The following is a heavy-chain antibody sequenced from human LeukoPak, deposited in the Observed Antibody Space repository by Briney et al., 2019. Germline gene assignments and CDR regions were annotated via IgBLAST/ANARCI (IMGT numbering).Heavy chain of an antibody. D-gene: IGHD3-10*01. Sequence: GGSLRLSCAASGFTFSSYSMNWVRQAPGKGLEWVSSISSSSYIYYADSVKGRFTISRDNAKNSLYLQMNSLRAEDTAVYYCARLKYYYGSGPAGYFDYWGQGTLVTVSS. CDR1: GFTFSSYS. CDR3: ARLKYYYGSGPAGYFDY. J-gene: IGHJ4*02. V-gene: IGHV3-21*01. CDR2: ISSSSYI.